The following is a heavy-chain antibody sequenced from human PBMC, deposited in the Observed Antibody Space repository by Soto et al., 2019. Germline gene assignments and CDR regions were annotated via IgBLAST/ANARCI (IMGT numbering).Heavy chain of an antibody. CDR3: AKGSIVPGAIRYDLDY. CDR1: GFTFSNYD. Sequence: EVQLLNSGGGLVQPGGSLRLSCAASGFTFSNYDMNWVRQAPGKGLECVSAISGRGSSTYYADSVKGRFTISRDDSKNTAYLQMNSLRAEDTAVYYCAKGSIVPGAIRYDLDYWGQGTLVTVSS. D-gene: IGHD2-2*01. CDR2: ISGRGSST. J-gene: IGHJ4*02. V-gene: IGHV3-23*01.